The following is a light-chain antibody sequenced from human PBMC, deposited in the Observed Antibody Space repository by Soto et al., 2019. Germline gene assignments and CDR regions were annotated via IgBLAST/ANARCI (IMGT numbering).Light chain of an antibody. V-gene: IGKV3-11*01. Sequence: EIVLTQSPATLSLSPGERVTLSCWASQSFSNSLAWYQQKPGQPPRLLIYDVSNRATGIPARFSGSGSGTDFTLTITSLEPEDFAVYFCHQRYNWPRVTFGQGTRLEIK. J-gene: IGKJ5*01. CDR3: HQRYNWPRVT. CDR2: DVS. CDR1: QSFSNS.